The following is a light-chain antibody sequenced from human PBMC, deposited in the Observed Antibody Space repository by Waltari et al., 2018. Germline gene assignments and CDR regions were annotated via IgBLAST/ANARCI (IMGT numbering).Light chain of an antibody. V-gene: IGLV2-11*01. CDR1: SSDVGGYNY. Sequence: QSALTQPRSVSGSPGQSVAISCTGTSSDVGGYNYVSWYQQYPGTAPKLIIYDVTKRPSGVPDRFSGSKSGNTASLTISGLQAEDEADYYCCSYAGTYTPLFGGGIKLTVL. CDR2: DVT. J-gene: IGLJ2*01. CDR3: CSYAGTYTPL.